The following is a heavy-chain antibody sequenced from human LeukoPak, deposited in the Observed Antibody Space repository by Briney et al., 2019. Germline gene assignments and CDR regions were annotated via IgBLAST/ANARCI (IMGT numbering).Heavy chain of an antibody. V-gene: IGHV4-59*01. D-gene: IGHD3-3*01. CDR2: IYYSGST. J-gene: IGHJ3*02. CDR3: ARAIGYDFWSGHAFDI. CDR1: GGSLSSYY. Sequence: SETLSLTCTVSGGSLSSYYWSWIRQPPGKGLEWIGYIYYSGSTNYNPSLKSRVTISVDTSKNQFSLKLSSVTAADTAVYYCARAIGYDFWSGHAFDIWGQGTMVTVSS.